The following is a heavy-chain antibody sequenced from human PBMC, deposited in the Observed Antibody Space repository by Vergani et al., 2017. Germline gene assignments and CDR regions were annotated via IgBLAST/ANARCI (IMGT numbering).Heavy chain of an antibody. V-gene: IGHV3-74*01. Sequence: EVQLVESGGGLVQPGGSLRLSCAASGFTFSSYWMHWVRQAPGKGLVWVSRINSDGSSTSDADSVKGRFTISRDNAKNTLYLQMNSLRAEDTAVYYCARDTPLGDYAFYYYYGMDVWGQGTTVTVSS. CDR1: GFTFSSYW. J-gene: IGHJ6*02. D-gene: IGHD4-17*01. CDR2: INSDGSST. CDR3: ARDTPLGDYAFYYYYGMDV.